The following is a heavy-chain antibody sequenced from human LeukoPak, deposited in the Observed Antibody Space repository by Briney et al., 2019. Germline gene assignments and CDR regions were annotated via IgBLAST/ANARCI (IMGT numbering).Heavy chain of an antibody. CDR1: GVSISSGGYS. J-gene: IGHJ4*02. CDR2: IYHSGST. Sequence: SETLSLTCAVSGVSISSGGYSWSWIRQPPGKGLEWIGYIYHSGSTYYNPSLKSRVTISVDRSKNQFSLKLSSVTAADTAVYYCARAEWGTAMARGVFDYWGQGTLVTVSS. D-gene: IGHD5-18*01. CDR3: ARAEWGTAMARGVFDY. V-gene: IGHV4-30-2*01.